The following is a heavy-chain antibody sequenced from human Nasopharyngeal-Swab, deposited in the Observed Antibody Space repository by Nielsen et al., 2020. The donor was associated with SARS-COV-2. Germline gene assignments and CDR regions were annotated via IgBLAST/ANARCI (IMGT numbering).Heavy chain of an antibody. Sequence: SVKVSCKASGGTFSSYAISWVRQAPGQGLEWMGGIIPIFGTASYAQKFQGRVTITADESTSTAYMELSSLRSEDTAVYYCARVAHYYDSSGYPYAFDIWGQETMVTVSS. CDR2: IIPIFGTA. J-gene: IGHJ3*02. V-gene: IGHV1-69*13. CDR1: GGTFSSYA. CDR3: ARVAHYYDSSGYPYAFDI. D-gene: IGHD3-22*01.